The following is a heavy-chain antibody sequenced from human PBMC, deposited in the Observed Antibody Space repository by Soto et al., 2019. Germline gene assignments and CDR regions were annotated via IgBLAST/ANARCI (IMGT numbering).Heavy chain of an antibody. CDR2: VSGSGGGT. CDR1: GFTFKSYA. CDR3: ARGGYCSTISCYANFFYMDV. Sequence: EVQLLESGGGLVQPGGSLRVSCAASGFTFKSYAMTWVRQAPGKGLEWVSSVSGSGGGTYYADSVKGRFTISRDNPKNTLYLQMSSLRVEDTAVYYCARGGYCSTISCYANFFYMDVWGKGTSVTVSS. V-gene: IGHV3-23*01. D-gene: IGHD2-2*01. J-gene: IGHJ6*03.